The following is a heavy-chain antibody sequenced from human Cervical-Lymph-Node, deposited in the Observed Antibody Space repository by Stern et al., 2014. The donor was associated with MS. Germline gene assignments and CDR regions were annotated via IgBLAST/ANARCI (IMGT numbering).Heavy chain of an antibody. J-gene: IGHJ6*02. CDR2: INPNSGAT. CDR3: ARSTRGLDV. CDR1: GYTFTGTY. V-gene: IGHV1-2*06. Sequence: VQLLESGAEVKKPGASVKVSCKASGYTFTGTYIHWVRQAPGQGPEWMGRINPNSGATNYAQNFQGRVTMTRDTSITTAYMELTRLRSDDTAVYYCARSTRGLDVWGLGTTVTVSS.